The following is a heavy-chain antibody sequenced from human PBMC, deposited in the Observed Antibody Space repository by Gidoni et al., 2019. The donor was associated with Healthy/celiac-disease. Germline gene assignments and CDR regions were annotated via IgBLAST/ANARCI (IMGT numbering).Heavy chain of an antibody. CDR1: GYTFTSYD. V-gene: IGHV1-8*01. J-gene: IGHJ4*02. CDR3: ARGAHYDILTGYYTLNH. CDR2: MNPNSGNT. D-gene: IGHD3-9*01. Sequence: QVQLVQSGAEVKKPGASVKVSCKASGYTFTSYDINWVRQATGQGLEWMGWMNPNSGNTGYAQKFQGRVTMTRNTSISTAYMELSSLRSEDTAVYYCARGAHYDILTGYYTLNHWGQGTLVTVSS.